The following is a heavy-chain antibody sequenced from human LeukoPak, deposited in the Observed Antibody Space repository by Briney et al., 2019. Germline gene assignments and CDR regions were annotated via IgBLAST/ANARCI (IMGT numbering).Heavy chain of an antibody. CDR2: INPNSGDT. CDR1: GYTFIGYY. J-gene: IGHJ4*02. Sequence: ASVKVSCKASGYTFIGYYIHWVRHAPGQGLEWMGWINPNSGDTNYAQKFQGRVTMTRDTSISTAYMGLSSLISDDTAFYYCARTGVWFRELSHLPDWGQGTLVTVSS. D-gene: IGHD3-10*01. CDR3: ARTGVWFRELSHLPD. V-gene: IGHV1-2*02.